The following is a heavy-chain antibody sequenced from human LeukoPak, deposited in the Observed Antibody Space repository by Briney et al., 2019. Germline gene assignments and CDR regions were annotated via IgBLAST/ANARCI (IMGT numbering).Heavy chain of an antibody. Sequence: GASVKVSCKASGYTFTSYGISWVRQAPGQGLEWMGWISAYNGNTNYAQKLQGRVTMTTDTSTSTAYMELSSLRSEDTAVYYCARSPYYDSSGYYEYYFDYWGQGTLVTVSS. CDR3: ARSPYYDSSGYYEYYFDY. CDR2: ISAYNGNT. D-gene: IGHD3-22*01. V-gene: IGHV1-18*01. CDR1: GYTFTSYG. J-gene: IGHJ4*02.